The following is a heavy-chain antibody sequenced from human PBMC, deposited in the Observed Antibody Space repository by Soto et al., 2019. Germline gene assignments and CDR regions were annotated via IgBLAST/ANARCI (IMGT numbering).Heavy chain of an antibody. CDR2: ISAYNGNT. J-gene: IGHJ6*02. D-gene: IGHD2-2*01. CDR3: ARASIVVVQAGVHRSYYYGMDV. V-gene: IGHV1-18*04. Sequence: ASVKVSCKASGYTFTSYGISWVRQAPGQGLEWMGWISAYNGNTNYAQKLQGRVTMTTDTSTSTAYMELRSLRSDDTAVYYCARASIVVVQAGVHRSYYYGMDVWGQGTTVTVSS. CDR1: GYTFTSYG.